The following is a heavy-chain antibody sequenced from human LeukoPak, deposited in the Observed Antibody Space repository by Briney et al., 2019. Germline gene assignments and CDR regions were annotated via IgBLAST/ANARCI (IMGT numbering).Heavy chain of an antibody. V-gene: IGHV2-70*11. CDR3: ARAPDYYDSSGYYYVLDY. CDR2: IDWDDDK. D-gene: IGHD3-22*01. Sequence: ESGPTLVNPTQTLTLTCTFSGFSLSTSGMCVSWIRQPPGKALEWPARIDWDDDKYYGTSLKTRLTISKDTSKNQVVLTMTNMDPVDTATYYCARAPDYYDSSGYYYVLDYWGQGTLVTVSS. CDR1: GFSLSTSGMC. J-gene: IGHJ4*02.